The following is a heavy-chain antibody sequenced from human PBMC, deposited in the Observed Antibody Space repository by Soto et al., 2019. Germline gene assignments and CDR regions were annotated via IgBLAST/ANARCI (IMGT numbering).Heavy chain of an antibody. Sequence: GGSLRLSCAASGFTFSSYSMNWVRQAPGKGLEWVSSISSSSSYIYCADSVKGRFTISRDNAKNSLYLQMNSLRAEDTAVYYCARGPPIVVVPAAKSWFDPWGQGTLVTVSS. J-gene: IGHJ5*02. CDR1: GFTFSSYS. CDR3: ARGPPIVVVPAAKSWFDP. D-gene: IGHD2-2*01. CDR2: ISSSSSYI. V-gene: IGHV3-21*01.